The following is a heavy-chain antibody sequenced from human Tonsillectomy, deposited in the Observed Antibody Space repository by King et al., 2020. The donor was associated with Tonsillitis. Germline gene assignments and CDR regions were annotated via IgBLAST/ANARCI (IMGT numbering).Heavy chain of an antibody. CDR1: GFTFHDYT. CDR2: ISWDGSSA. J-gene: IGHJ4*02. D-gene: IGHD2-15*01. CDR3: AIDDQGSCLLHFLDS. V-gene: IGHV3-43*01. Sequence: VQLVESGGVVVQPGGSLRLSCAASGFTFHDYTLHWVRQAPGKGLEWVSLISWDGSSAFYADSVKGRFTISRDNNKKSLYLQMNSLRTEDTAFYYCAIDDQGSCLLHFLDSWGQGTLVTVSS.